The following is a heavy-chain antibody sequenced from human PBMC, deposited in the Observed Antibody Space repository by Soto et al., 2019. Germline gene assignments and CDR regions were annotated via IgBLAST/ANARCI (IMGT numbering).Heavy chain of an antibody. CDR1: GFTRGSYG. V-gene: IGHV3-23*01. D-gene: IGHD3-10*01. CDR3: AKDRDYPRDYFHY. J-gene: IGHJ4*02. Sequence: GGSLRLSCSASGFTRGSYGMSWVRQAPGKGLEWVSAVSPNGQGIYYADSVRGRFTISRDFSKNTVFLHMDSLRAEDTAVYYCAKDRDYPRDYFHYWGQGTLVTVSS. CDR2: VSPNGQGI.